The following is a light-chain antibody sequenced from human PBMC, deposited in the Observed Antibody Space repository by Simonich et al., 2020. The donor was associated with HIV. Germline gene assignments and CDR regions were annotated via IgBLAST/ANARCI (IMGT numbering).Light chain of an antibody. CDR2: YAS. CDR3: QQYHNWPPYT. Sequence: EILMTQSPATLSVSPGERATLSCRASQSVASNLAWYQQKPGQAPRLLIYYASSRATGIPARFSGSGFGTEFTLTISSMQSEDFALYYCQQYHNWPPYTFGQGTKLEIK. J-gene: IGKJ2*01. CDR1: QSVASN. V-gene: IGKV3-15*01.